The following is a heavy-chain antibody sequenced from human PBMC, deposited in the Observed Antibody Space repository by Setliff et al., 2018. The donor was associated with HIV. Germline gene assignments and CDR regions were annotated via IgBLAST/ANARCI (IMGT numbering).Heavy chain of an antibody. D-gene: IGHD5-18*01. CDR3: ARHGYSSDLRISYCDS. CDR1: GGSISTNNFY. CDR2: IYFTGDS. J-gene: IGHJ4*02. V-gene: IGHV4-39*01. Sequence: SETLSLTCTVTGGSISTNNFYWGWIRQPPGKGLQWIGSIYFTGDSYYDPSLKSRVTTSVDTSNNQFSLILSPVTAADTAVYYCARHGYSSDLRISYCDSWGQGSLVTVSS.